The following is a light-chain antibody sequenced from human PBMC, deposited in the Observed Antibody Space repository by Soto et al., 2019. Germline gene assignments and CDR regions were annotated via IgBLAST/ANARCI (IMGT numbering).Light chain of an antibody. J-gene: IGKJ4*01. CDR1: QSISSY. CDR3: QQIYSTPLT. CDR2: AAS. Sequence: DIQMTQSPSSLSASVGDRVTITCRASQSISSYLNWYQQKPGKAPKLLIYAASSLQSGVPSRFSGSGPGTDFPLPITILQPEDFATYYCQQIYSTPLTFAGGPKVQIK. V-gene: IGKV1-39*01.